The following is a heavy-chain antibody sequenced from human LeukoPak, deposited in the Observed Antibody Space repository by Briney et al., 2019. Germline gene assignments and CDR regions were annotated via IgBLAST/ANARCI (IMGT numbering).Heavy chain of an antibody. J-gene: IGHJ4*02. V-gene: IGHV4-30-4*08. CDR2: IHYSGST. D-gene: IGHD6-19*01. CDR3: ARDGYSSGFDY. Sequence: SETLSLTCTVSGGSISSGDYYWSWIRQPLGKGLEWIGYIHYSGSTYYNPSLKSRVTISVDTSKNQFSLKLSSVTAADTAVYYCARDGYSSGFDYWGQGTLVTVSS. CDR1: GGSISSGDYY.